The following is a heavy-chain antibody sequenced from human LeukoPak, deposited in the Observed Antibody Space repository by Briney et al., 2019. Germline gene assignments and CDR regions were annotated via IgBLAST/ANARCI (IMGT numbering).Heavy chain of an antibody. Sequence: TSETLSLTCTVSGGSISSSSYYWGWIRQPPGKGLEWIGSIYYSGSTYYNPSLKSRVTISVDTSKNQFSLKLSSVTAADTAVYYCARPGLSGVAGITRPFDYWGQGTLVTVSS. CDR1: GGSISSSSYY. CDR2: IYYSGST. D-gene: IGHD6-19*01. CDR3: ARPGLSGVAGITRPFDY. V-gene: IGHV4-39*01. J-gene: IGHJ4*02.